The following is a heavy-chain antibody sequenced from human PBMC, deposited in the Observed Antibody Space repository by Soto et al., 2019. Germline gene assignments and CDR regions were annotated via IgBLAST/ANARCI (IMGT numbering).Heavy chain of an antibody. CDR2: ISAYNGNT. Sequence: QVQLVQSGAEVMKPSASVKVSCKASGDTFTSYGSSWVRQAPGQGLEWMGWISAYNGNTNYAQKLQSRVTMTTETSTSTAYIELRSLRSDDTAVYYWAENDYGDYDDPLDSWGQGTMVNGSS. V-gene: IGHV1-18*01. J-gene: IGHJ3*02. D-gene: IGHD4-17*01. CDR3: AENDYGDYDDPLDS. CDR1: GDTFTSYG.